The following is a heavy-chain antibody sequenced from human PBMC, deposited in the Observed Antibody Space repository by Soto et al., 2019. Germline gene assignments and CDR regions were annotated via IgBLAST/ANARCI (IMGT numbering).Heavy chain of an antibody. D-gene: IGHD4-17*01. CDR2: IKSKTDGGTT. V-gene: IGHV3-15*07. CDR1: GFTFSNAW. Sequence: GGSLRLSCADSGFTFSNAWMNWVRQAPGKELEWVGRIKSKTDGGTTDYAAPVKGRFTISRDDSKNTLYLQMNSLKTEDTAVYFFTTDSGYGDYVGVATAFDIWGQGTMVTVSS. CDR3: TTDSGYGDYVGVATAFDI. J-gene: IGHJ3*02.